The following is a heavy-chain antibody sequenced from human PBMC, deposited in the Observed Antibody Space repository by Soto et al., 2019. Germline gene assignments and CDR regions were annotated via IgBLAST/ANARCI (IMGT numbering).Heavy chain of an antibody. CDR2: ISYDGSNK. CDR1: GFTFSSYA. CDR3: ARARYSSSWYDY. J-gene: IGHJ4*02. D-gene: IGHD6-13*01. Sequence: QVQLVESGGGVVQPGRSLRLSCAASGFTFSSYAMHWVRQAPGKGLEWVAVISYDGSNKYYADSVKGRFTISRDNSKNTLYLQVNSLRAEDTAVYYCARARYSSSWYDYWGQGTLVTVSS. V-gene: IGHV3-30-3*01.